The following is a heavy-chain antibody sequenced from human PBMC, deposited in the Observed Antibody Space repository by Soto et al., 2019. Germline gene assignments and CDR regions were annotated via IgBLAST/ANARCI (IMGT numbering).Heavy chain of an antibody. CDR3: ARDLGGDFWSGYSGYYYMDV. CDR1: DLPFGNTK. J-gene: IGHJ6*03. Sequence: QVQLLGSGGGLFRLEGSLNLSGEPPDLPFGNTKLGGIRQAPGRGLGWFSSIVTSGSTIYYADSVKGRFTISRDNAKNSLYLQMNSLRAEDTAVYYCARDLGGDFWSGYSGYYYMDVWGKGTTVTVSS. D-gene: IGHD3-3*01. CDR2: IVTSGSTI. V-gene: IGHV3-11*01.